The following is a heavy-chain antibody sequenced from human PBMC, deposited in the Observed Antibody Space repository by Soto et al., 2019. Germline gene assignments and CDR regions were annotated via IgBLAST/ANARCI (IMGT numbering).Heavy chain of an antibody. J-gene: IGHJ3*02. CDR3: GGVSGYYILGHAFDS. CDR1: GFTFKYYA. D-gene: IGHD3-22*01. Sequence: EVQVLESGGGLVQPGGSLTLSCATSGFTFKYYAMSWVRQAPGKGLEWVSVVSGGGDSTYYADSVKGRFIISRDNSKNTLYLQMNSLRVDDTAVYFCGGVSGYYILGHAFDSWGQGTTVNVSS. V-gene: IGHV3-23*01. CDR2: VSGGGDST.